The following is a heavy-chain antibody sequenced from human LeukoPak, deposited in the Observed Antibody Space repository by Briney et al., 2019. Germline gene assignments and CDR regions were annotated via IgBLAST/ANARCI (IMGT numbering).Heavy chain of an antibody. Sequence: EASVKVSCKASGYTFTSYAMHWVRQAPGQRLEWMGWINASNGNTNYSQKFQGRVTITRDTSASTAYMELSSLRSEDTAVYYCARAPYDYVWGSYRSNYFDYWGQGTLVTVSS. D-gene: IGHD3-16*02. CDR1: GYTFTSYA. CDR2: INASNGNT. J-gene: IGHJ4*02. CDR3: ARAPYDYVWGSYRSNYFDY. V-gene: IGHV1-3*01.